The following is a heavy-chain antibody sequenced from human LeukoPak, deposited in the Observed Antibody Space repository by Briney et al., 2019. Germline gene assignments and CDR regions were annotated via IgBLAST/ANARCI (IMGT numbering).Heavy chain of an antibody. D-gene: IGHD3-10*01. CDR2: INPNSGGT. V-gene: IGHV1-2*02. CDR1: GYTFTGYY. CDR3: ARGGGGSNYVLGYMDV. Sequence: GASVKVSCKASGYTFTGYYMHWVRQAPGQGLEWMGWINPNSGGTNYAQKFQGRVTMTRDTSISTAYMELSRLRSDDTAVYYCARGGGGSNYVLGYMDVWRKGTTVTVSS. J-gene: IGHJ6*03.